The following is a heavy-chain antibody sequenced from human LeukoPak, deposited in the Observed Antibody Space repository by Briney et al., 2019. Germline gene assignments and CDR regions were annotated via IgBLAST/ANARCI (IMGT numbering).Heavy chain of an antibody. CDR2: IYYSGST. Sequence: SETLSLTCTVSGGSISSGNYYWSWIRQPPGKGLEWIGYIYYSGSTFYNPSLKSRVTISVDTSKNQFSLKLSSVTAADTAVYYCARAGQRGLRRPGFDYWGQGTLVTVSS. J-gene: IGHJ4*02. CDR1: GGSISSGNYY. V-gene: IGHV4-30-4*01. CDR3: ARAGQRGLRRPGFDY. D-gene: IGHD3-10*01.